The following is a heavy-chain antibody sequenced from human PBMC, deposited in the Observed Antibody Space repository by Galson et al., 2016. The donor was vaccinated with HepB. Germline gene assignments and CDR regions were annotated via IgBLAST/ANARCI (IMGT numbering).Heavy chain of an antibody. Sequence: ETLSLTCTVSGGSISNYYWSWIRQPAGKGLEWIGHIYTSGSTNYNPSLKSRVTMSVDTSKNQFSLKLSSVTAADTAVYYCARDLYSYGYRDYFDYWGQGTLVTVSS. J-gene: IGHJ4*02. CDR1: GGSISNYY. V-gene: IGHV4-4*07. D-gene: IGHD5-18*01. CDR2: IYTSGST. CDR3: ARDLYSYGYRDYFDY.